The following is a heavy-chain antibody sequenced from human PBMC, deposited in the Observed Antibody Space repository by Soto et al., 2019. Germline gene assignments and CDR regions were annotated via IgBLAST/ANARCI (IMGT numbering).Heavy chain of an antibody. D-gene: IGHD6-19*01. Sequence: SETLSLTCAVYGGSFSGYYWSWIRQPQGKGLEWFGEINHSGSTNYNPTLKSRVTISVDTSKNQLSLKLSSVTAADTAVYYCAGGPGIVVAGVDYWGQGTLVTVSS. CDR1: GGSFSGYY. CDR3: AGGPGIVVAGVDY. CDR2: INHSGST. V-gene: IGHV4-34*01. J-gene: IGHJ4*02.